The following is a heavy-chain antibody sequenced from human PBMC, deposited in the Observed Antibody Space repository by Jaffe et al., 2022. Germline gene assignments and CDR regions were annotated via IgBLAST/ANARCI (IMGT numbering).Heavy chain of an antibody. CDR1: DYSISSGYY. Sequence: QVQLQESGPGLVKSSETLSLTCAVSDYSISSGYYWGWIRQPPGKGLEWIGSIYHSGSTNYNPSLKSRVTISVDTSKNQFSLKVSSVTAADTALYYCARHDYCSGGSCYSGNWFDPWGQGTLVTVSS. D-gene: IGHD2-15*01. CDR3: ARHDYCSGGSCYSGNWFDP. J-gene: IGHJ5*02. V-gene: IGHV4-38-2*01. CDR2: IYHSGST.